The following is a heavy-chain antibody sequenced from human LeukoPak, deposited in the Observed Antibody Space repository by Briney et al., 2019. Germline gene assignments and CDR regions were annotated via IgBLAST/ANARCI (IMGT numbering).Heavy chain of an antibody. V-gene: IGHV3-21*01. CDR2: ISSSSSYI. CDR3: ARGVEAVAGISDY. Sequence: GGSLRLSCAASGFTFSSYSMNWVRQAPGKGLEWVSSISSSSSYIYYADSVKGRFTISRDNAKNSLYLQMNSLRAEDTAVYYCARGVEAVAGISDYWGQGTLVTVSS. D-gene: IGHD6-19*01. CDR1: GFTFSSYS. J-gene: IGHJ4*02.